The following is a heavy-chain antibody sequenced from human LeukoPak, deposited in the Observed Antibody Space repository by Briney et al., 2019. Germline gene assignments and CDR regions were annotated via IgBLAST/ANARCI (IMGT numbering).Heavy chain of an antibody. CDR2: IYNSGSS. CDR1: GGSISNSY. Sequence: SETLSLTCTVSGGSISNSYWSWIRQPPGKGLAWIGYIYNSGSSNYNPSLKSRVTISVDTSKNQFSLKLSSVTAADTAVYYCAGDRGWTNYYYGMDVWGQGTTVTVSS. CDR3: AGDRGWTNYYYGMDV. V-gene: IGHV4-59*01. J-gene: IGHJ6*02. D-gene: IGHD3/OR15-3a*01.